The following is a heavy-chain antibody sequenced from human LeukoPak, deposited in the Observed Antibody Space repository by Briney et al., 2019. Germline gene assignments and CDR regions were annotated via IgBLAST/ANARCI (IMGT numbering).Heavy chain of an antibody. Sequence: SETLSLTCTVSGGSISSYYWSWIRQPPGKGLEWIGYIYYSGSTNYNPSLKSRVTISVDTSKNQFSLKLSSVTAADTAVYYCARGTVVVIGAFDIWGQGTMVTVSS. CDR1: GGSISSYY. V-gene: IGHV4-59*01. D-gene: IGHD3-22*01. CDR2: IYYSGST. CDR3: ARGTVVVIGAFDI. J-gene: IGHJ3*02.